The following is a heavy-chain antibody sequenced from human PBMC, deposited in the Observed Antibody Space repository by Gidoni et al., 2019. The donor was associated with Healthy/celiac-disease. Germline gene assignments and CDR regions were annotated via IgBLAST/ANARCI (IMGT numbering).Heavy chain of an antibody. CDR3: ARLYCSSTSCYFNYYYGMDV. J-gene: IGHJ6*02. CDR1: GYSFTSYW. V-gene: IGHV5-51*03. D-gene: IGHD2-2*01. Sequence: EVQLVQSGAEVKKPGESLKISCKGSGYSFTSYWIGWVRQMPGKGLEWRGIIYPGDSDTRYSPSFQGQVTISADKSISTAYLQWSSLKASDTAMYYCARLYCSSTSCYFNYYYGMDVWGQGTTVTVSS. CDR2: IYPGDSDT.